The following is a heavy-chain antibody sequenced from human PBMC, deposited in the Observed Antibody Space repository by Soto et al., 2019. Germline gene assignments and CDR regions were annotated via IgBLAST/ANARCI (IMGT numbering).Heavy chain of an antibody. Sequence: ASVKVSCKASGGTFSSYAISWVRQASGQGLEWMGGIIPISDTTNYAQKFQGRVTITADESTSTAYMELSSLRSEDTAVYYCAKKGTTVTTSFDYWGQGTLVTVSS. D-gene: IGHD4-4*01. CDR2: IIPISDTT. CDR3: AKKGTTVTTSFDY. CDR1: GGTFSSYA. J-gene: IGHJ4*02. V-gene: IGHV1-69*13.